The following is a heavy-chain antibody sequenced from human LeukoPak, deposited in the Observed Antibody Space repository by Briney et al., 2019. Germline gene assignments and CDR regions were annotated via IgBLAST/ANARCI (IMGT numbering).Heavy chain of an antibody. CDR3: VREEQLNYFVY. CDR2: ISRSGATD. CDR1: GFAFSSYE. Sequence: GGSLRLSYLASGFAFSSYEMSCVRQAPGYGLEWFSYISRSGATDNYADSVKGRFTNSRDNAKDSLYLQMYSLRAEDTAVYHCVREEQLNYFVYWGQGTLVCVSS. J-gene: IGHJ4*02. D-gene: IGHD1-26*01. V-gene: IGHV3-48*03.